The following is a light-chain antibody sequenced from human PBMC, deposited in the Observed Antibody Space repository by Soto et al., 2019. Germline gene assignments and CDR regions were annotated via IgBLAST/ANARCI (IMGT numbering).Light chain of an antibody. Sequence: DIQMTHSPSTLSASVVDRVTSTFRASQSISNWLAWYQQKPGTAPKLVIYDASTLESGVPSRFSGSGSGTEFTLTISSLQPDDFATYYCQQYNSYPYTFGQGTKVDIK. CDR3: QQYNSYPYT. J-gene: IGKJ1*01. CDR2: DAS. CDR1: QSISNW. V-gene: IGKV1-5*01.